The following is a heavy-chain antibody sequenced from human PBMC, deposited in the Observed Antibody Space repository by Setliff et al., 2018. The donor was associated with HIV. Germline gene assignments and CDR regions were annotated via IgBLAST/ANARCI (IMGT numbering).Heavy chain of an antibody. D-gene: IGHD6-19*01. V-gene: IGHV1-3*01. J-gene: IGHJ4*02. Sequence: GASVKVSCKASGYTFSRYAMHWVRQAPGQRLEWMGWINAGNDNRKYSQKFQGRVTITRDTSASTAYMELSSLRSEDTAVYYCAREASAVAGTSYFDYWGQGTLVTVSS. CDR3: AREASAVAGTSYFDY. CDR2: INAGNDNR. CDR1: GYTFSRYA.